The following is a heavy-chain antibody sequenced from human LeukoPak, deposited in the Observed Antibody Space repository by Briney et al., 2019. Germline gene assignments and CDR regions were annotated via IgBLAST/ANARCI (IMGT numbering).Heavy chain of an antibody. CDR2: INHSGST. Sequence: PSETLSLTCAVYGGSFSGYYWSWIRQPPGKGLEWIGEINHSGSTNYNPSLKSRVTMSVDTSKNQFSLKLSSVTAADTAVYYCARGRGAARFVTIEFDYWGQGALVTISS. CDR1: GGSFSGYY. V-gene: IGHV4-34*01. CDR3: ARGRGAARFVTIEFDY. D-gene: IGHD6-6*01. J-gene: IGHJ4*02.